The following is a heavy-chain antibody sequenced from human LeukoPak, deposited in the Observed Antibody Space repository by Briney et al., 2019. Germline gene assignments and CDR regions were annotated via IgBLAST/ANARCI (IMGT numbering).Heavy chain of an antibody. CDR1: GFTFSSYA. J-gene: IGHJ3*02. D-gene: IGHD3-22*01. Sequence: GGSLRLSCAASGFTFSSYAMSWVRQAPGKGLERVSAISGSGGSTYYADSVKGRFTISRDNSKNTLYLQMNSLRAEDTAVYYCARASQNYYDSSGFDIWGQGTMVTVSS. V-gene: IGHV3-23*01. CDR2: ISGSGGST. CDR3: ARASQNYYDSSGFDI.